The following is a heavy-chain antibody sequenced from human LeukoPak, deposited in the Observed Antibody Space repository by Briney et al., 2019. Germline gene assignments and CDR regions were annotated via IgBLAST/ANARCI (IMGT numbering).Heavy chain of an antibody. CDR3: STVEHF. J-gene: IGHJ4*02. CDR1: GLTLSGYW. Sequence: GGSLRLSCSASGLTLSGYWMHWVRQIPGKGLVWVSRIDSDGSGTSYADSVKGRFTIPRDDVKNMLYLQMNSLRVEDTGLYYCSTVEHFWGQGTLVTVSS. CDR2: IDSDGSGT. V-gene: IGHV3-74*01. D-gene: IGHD1/OR15-1a*01.